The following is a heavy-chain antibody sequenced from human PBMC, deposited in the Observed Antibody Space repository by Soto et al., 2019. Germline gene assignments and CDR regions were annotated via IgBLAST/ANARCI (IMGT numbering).Heavy chain of an antibody. V-gene: IGHV4-31*02. CDR1: GGSISSGGSY. J-gene: IGHJ6*02. CDR2: IYYSGST. Sequence: TLSLNXTVSGGSISSGGSYWSWIRQHPGKGLEWIGYIYYSGSTYYNPSLKSRVTVSVDTSKNQFSLKLSSVTAADTAVYYCARSTSSGSYYSDLYYYYGMDVWGQGTTVTVSS. CDR3: ARSTSSGSYYSDLYYYYGMDV. D-gene: IGHD3-10*01.